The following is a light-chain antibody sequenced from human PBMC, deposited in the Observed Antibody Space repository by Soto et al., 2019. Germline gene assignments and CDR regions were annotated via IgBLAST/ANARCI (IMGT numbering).Light chain of an antibody. J-gene: IGLJ1*01. V-gene: IGLV2-14*01. CDR1: SSDVGGYNY. CDR3: SSYTSSSTLV. CDR2: EVS. Sequence: QSALTQPASVSGSPGQSITISCTGTSSDVGGYNYVSWYQQHPGKAPKLMIYEVSNRPSGVSNRFSDSKSGNTASLTISGLQAEDEADYYCSSYTSSSTLVFGTGTKVNVL.